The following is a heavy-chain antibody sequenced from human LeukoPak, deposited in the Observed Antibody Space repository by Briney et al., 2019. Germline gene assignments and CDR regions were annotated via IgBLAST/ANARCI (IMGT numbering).Heavy chain of an antibody. CDR2: ISGSGGST. CDR1: GFTFSSYA. V-gene: IGHV3-23*01. D-gene: IGHD1-26*01. CDR3: AKVKWELLSPIFDY. Sequence: GGSLRLSCAASGFTFSSYAMSWVRQAPGKWLEWVSAISGSGGSTYYADSVKGRFTISRDNSKNTLYLQMNSLRAEDTAVYYCAKVKWELLSPIFDYWGQGTLVTVSS. J-gene: IGHJ4*02.